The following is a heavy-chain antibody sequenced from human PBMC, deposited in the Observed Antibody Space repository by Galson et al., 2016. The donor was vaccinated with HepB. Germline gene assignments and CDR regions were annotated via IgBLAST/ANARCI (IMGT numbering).Heavy chain of an antibody. CDR1: GFSYISYW. CDR2: IYPGDSET. D-gene: IGHD6-13*01. V-gene: IGHV5-51*01. Sequence: QSGAEVKKPGESLKISCKGSGFSYISYWIGWVRQMPGKGLEWMGIIYPGDSETRYNPSFQGQVTISADKSISTAYLQWSSLKASDTAINYCAAGIEAADTAFDFWGQGTLVTVSS. CDR3: AAGIEAADTAFDF. J-gene: IGHJ4*02.